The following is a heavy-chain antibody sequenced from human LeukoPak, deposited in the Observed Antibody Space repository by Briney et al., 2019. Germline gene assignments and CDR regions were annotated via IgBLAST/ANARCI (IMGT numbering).Heavy chain of an antibody. V-gene: IGHV4-30-4*01. J-gene: IGHJ4*02. CDR3: ARRYVWGSYRLIYFDY. CDR2: INHSGST. D-gene: IGHD3-16*02. Sequence: PSQTLSLTCTVSGGSISSGDYYWSWIRQPPGKGLEWIGEINHSGSTNYNPSLKSRVTISVDTSKNQFSLKLSSVTAADTAVYYCARRYVWGSYRLIYFDYWGQGTLVTVSS. CDR1: GGSISSGDYY.